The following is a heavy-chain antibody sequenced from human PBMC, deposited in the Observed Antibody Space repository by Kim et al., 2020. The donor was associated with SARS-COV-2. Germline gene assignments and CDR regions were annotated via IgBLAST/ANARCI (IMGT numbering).Heavy chain of an antibody. V-gene: IGHV3-48*03. CDR3: ARYYGLYYFDY. D-gene: IGHD3-10*01. CDR2: INTGGSTI. Sequence: GGSLRLSCAASGFTFSSYELNWVRQAPGKGLEWVSYINTGGSTIYYADSVKGRFTISRDNAKNSLYLQMNSLRAEDTAVYYCARYYGLYYFDYWGQGTLVTVSS. J-gene: IGHJ4*02. CDR1: GFTFSSYE.